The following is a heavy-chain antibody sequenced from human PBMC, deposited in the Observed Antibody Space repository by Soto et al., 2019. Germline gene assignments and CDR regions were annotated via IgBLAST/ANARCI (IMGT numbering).Heavy chain of an antibody. D-gene: IGHD3-10*01. CDR1: GYTLTELS. CDR3: ATSLGSGRYLSPFMGV. CDR2: FDPEDGET. J-gene: IGHJ6*02. Sequence: ASVKVSCKVSGYTLTELSMHWVRQAPGKGLEWMGGFDPEDGETIYAQKFQGRVTMTEDTSTDTAYMELSSLRSEDTAVYYCATSLGSGRYLSPFMGVWGQGTTVTVSS. V-gene: IGHV1-24*01.